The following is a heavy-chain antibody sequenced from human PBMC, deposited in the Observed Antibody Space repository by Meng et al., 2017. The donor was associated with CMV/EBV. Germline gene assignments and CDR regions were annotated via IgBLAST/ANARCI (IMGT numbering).Heavy chain of an antibody. CDR2: ISSSSSYI. CDR3: ARNSGSYWGNYGMDV. CDR1: GFTFSSYS. D-gene: IGHD1-26*01. V-gene: IGHV3-21*01. Sequence: LSLTCAASGFTFSSYSMNWVRQAPGKGLEWVSSISSSSSYIYYADSVKGRFTISRDNAKNSLYLQMNSLRAEDTAVYYCARNSGSYWGNYGMDVWGQGTTVTVSS. J-gene: IGHJ6*02.